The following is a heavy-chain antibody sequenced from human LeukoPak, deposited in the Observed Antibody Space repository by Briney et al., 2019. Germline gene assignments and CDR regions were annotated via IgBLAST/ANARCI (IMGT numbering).Heavy chain of an antibody. V-gene: IGHV3-48*04. J-gene: IGHJ3*02. CDR2: ISSSSSTI. D-gene: IGHD3-22*01. CDR3: ARAGSSGYFLGAFDI. Sequence: SCKVSGYTLTELSMHWVRQAPGKGLEWVSYISSSSSTIYYADSVKGRFTISRDNAKNSLYLQMNSLRAEDTAVYYCARAGSSGYFLGAFDIWGQGTMVTVSS. CDR1: GYTLTELS.